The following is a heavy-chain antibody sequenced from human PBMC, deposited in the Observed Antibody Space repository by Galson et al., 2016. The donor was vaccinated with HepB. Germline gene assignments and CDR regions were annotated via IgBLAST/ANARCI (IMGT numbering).Heavy chain of an antibody. J-gene: IGHJ4*02. CDR2: INPGNGDT. Sequence: SVKVSCKASGYSFTTYAMHWVRQAPGQRLEWMGWINPGNGDTKNSEKFQDRVTITRDTSASAAYMEWRSLRFEDMAAYYCVKDRSGADWNDIVFDFVGQGTLVNVSS. CDR1: GYSFTTYA. D-gene: IGHD1-1*01. V-gene: IGHV1-3*01. CDR3: VKDRSGADWNDIVFDF.